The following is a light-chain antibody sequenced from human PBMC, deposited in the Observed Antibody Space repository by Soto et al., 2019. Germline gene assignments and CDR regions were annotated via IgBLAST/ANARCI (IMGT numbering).Light chain of an antibody. CDR2: GAS. V-gene: IGKV3-15*01. Sequence: EIVMTQSPATLSVSPGERATLSCRASQSVSSNIAWYQQKPGQAPRLLSYGASTRATGIPARVSGSGSGTEFTLTISSLQAEDFAVYYCQQYNNWWTFGQGTKVEIK. CDR3: QQYNNWWT. J-gene: IGKJ1*01. CDR1: QSVSSN.